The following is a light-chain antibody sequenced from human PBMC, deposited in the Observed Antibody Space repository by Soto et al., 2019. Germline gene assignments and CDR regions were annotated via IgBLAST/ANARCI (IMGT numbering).Light chain of an antibody. CDR3: QQRSDWPLT. Sequence: DIVLTQSPATLSLSPGERATLSCRASQSVSSQLAWYQQKPGQAPRLLIYDASNRATGIPARFSGSGSGTDFTLTISSLEFGDSAVYYCQQRSDWPLTFGGGTKVEIK. CDR1: QSVSSQ. J-gene: IGKJ4*01. CDR2: DAS. V-gene: IGKV3-11*01.